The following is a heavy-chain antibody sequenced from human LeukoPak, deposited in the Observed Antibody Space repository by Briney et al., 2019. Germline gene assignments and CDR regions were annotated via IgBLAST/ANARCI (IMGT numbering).Heavy chain of an antibody. CDR2: ISAYNGNA. J-gene: IGHJ4*02. Sequence: ASVKVSCKASGGTFSSYAISWVRQAPGQGLEWMGWISAYNGNANYAQKLQGRVTMTTDTSTSTAYMELRSLRSDDTAVYYCAVILGYCSSTSCQGGFDYWGQGTLVTVSS. D-gene: IGHD2-2*01. CDR1: GGTFSSYA. CDR3: AVILGYCSSTSCQGGFDY. V-gene: IGHV1-18*01.